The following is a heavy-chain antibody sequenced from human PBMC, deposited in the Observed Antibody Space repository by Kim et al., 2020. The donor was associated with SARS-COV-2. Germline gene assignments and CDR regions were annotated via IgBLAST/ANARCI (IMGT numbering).Heavy chain of an antibody. V-gene: IGHV4-59*13. D-gene: IGHD6-19*01. Sequence: SETLSLTCSVSGGSINNYFWAWIRQPPGKGLEWIGYIDDSGDDSGSLNYNPSLKSRVTISMDTSKKQFSLSLTSVTAADTAVYYCAREAISRAGLAWFDPWGQGTLVTVSS. CDR2: IDDSGDDSGSL. CDR1: GGSINNYF. J-gene: IGHJ5*02. CDR3: AREAISRAGLAWFDP.